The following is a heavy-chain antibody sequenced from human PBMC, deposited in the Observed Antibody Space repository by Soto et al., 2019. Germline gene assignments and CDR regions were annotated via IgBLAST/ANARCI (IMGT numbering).Heavy chain of an antibody. D-gene: IGHD3-22*01. CDR2: IKQEGSEK. Sequence: PGGSLRLSCAASGFTFSGYWMSWVRQAPGKGLEWVANIKQEGSEKYYVDSVKGRFTISRDNAKNSLYLQMNSLRAEDTAVYYCARDSYYYDSSGLDYWGQGTLVTVSS. CDR1: GFTFSGYW. J-gene: IGHJ4*02. V-gene: IGHV3-7*01. CDR3: ARDSYYYDSSGLDY.